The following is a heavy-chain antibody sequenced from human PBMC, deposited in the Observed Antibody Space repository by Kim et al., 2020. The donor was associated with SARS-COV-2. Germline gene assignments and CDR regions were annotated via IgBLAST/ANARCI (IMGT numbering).Heavy chain of an antibody. V-gene: IGHV3-11*06. CDR3: ARVGESYYDSSGYYAFDY. Sequence: KGRIAISRDNDKSSLYLQLNSLRAEDTAVYYCARVGESYYDSSGYYAFDYWGQGTLVTVSS. D-gene: IGHD3-22*01. J-gene: IGHJ4*02.